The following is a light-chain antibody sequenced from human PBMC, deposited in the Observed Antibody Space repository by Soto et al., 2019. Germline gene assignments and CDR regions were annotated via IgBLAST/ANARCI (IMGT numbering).Light chain of an antibody. CDR1: SSDVGGYNY. J-gene: IGLJ2*01. Sequence: QSVLTQPRSVSGSPGQPVTISCTGTSSDVGGYNYVSWYQQHTGKAPKLMIYDVSKRPSGVPDRFSGSKSGNTASLTISGLQAEDEADYYCCSYAGSYTHVVFGGGPKVTVL. V-gene: IGLV2-11*01. CDR2: DVS. CDR3: CSYAGSYTHVV.